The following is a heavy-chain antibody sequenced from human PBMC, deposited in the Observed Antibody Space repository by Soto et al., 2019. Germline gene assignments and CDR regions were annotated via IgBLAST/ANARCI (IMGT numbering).Heavy chain of an antibody. D-gene: IGHD3-10*01. CDR1: GFTFNMYW. CDR3: ARDRAASYYIDY. V-gene: IGHV3-7*01. Sequence: EVQLVESGGVLVQPGGSLRLSCVASGFTFNMYWMSWVRQAPGKGLEWVANIKQDGSEEYYVDSVEGRFAISRDNAKNSLFLQMDSLRVEDTAIYYCARDRAASYYIDYWGQGTLVIVSS. CDR2: IKQDGSEE. J-gene: IGHJ4*02.